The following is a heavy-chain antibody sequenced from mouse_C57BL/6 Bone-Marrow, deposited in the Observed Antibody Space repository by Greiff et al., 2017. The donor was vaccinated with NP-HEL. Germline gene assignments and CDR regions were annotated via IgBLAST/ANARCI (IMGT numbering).Heavy chain of an antibody. CDR3: ARFYYYGGYFDV. V-gene: IGHV5-12*01. CDR1: GFTFSDYY. J-gene: IGHJ1*03. D-gene: IGHD1-1*01. Sequence: EVQLVESGGGLVQPGGSLKLSCAASGFTFSDYYMYWVRQTPEKRLEWVAYISNGGGSTYYTDTVKGRFTISRDNAKNTLYLQMSRLKSEDTAKYYCARFYYYGGYFDVWGTGTTVTVSS. CDR2: ISNGGGST.